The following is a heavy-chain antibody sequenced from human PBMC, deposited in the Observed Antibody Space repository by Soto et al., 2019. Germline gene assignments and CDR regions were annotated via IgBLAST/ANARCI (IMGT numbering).Heavy chain of an antibody. Sequence: PGGSLRISCAASGFTYSSYALSWVRQAPGKGLEWVSGISDGGGSTYYADSVKGRFTFSTDNSKNTLYLQMNSLRAEDTAVYYCAETMVRGVRSGYFDYWGQGALVTVSS. CDR1: GFTYSSYA. CDR3: AETMVRGVRSGYFDY. CDR2: ISDGGGST. V-gene: IGHV3-23*01. D-gene: IGHD3-10*01. J-gene: IGHJ4*02.